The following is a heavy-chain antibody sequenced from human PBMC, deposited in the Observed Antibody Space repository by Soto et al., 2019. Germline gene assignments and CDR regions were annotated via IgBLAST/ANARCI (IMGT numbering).Heavy chain of an antibody. CDR3: AKEKSVINSGYDAFDV. CDR1: GFAFNSYE. J-gene: IGHJ3*01. V-gene: IGHV3-48*03. CDR2: MSSGGGTI. Sequence: EVRLVESGGDLVQPGGSLRLSCAASGFAFNSYEMDWVRQAPGKGLEWIAYMSSGGGTIYYADSVKGRFTISRDNAKNSLYLEMNSLRAADTAVYYCAKEKSVINSGYDAFDVWGQGTMVNVS. D-gene: IGHD5-12*01.